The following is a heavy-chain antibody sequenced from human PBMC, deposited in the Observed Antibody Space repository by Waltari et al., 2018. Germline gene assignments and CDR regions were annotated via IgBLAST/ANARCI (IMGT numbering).Heavy chain of an antibody. CDR2: IDAGNGNT. D-gene: IGHD6-6*01. CDR1: GYTFTSYA. J-gene: IGHJ4*02. V-gene: IGHV1-3*01. CDR3: ASGGQYSSSGADY. Sequence: QVQLVQSGAEVKKPGASVKVSCKASGYTFTSYAMHWVRQAPGQRLEWMGWIDAGNGNTKYSQTFQGRVTITRDTSASTAYMELSSLRSEDTAVYYCASGGQYSSSGADYWGQGTLVTVSS.